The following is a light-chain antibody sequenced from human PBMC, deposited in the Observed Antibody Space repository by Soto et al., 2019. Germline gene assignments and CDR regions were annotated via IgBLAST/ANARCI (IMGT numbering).Light chain of an antibody. Sequence: DIQMTQSPSTLSASVGDRVTITCRASQSISSWLARYQQKPGKAPKLLIYDASSLESGVPSRFSGSGSGTEFTLTISSLQPDDSATYYCQHHDSYSPSWPFGQGTKVDIK. V-gene: IGKV1-5*01. CDR1: QSISSW. CDR3: QHHDSYSPSWP. J-gene: IGKJ1*01. CDR2: DAS.